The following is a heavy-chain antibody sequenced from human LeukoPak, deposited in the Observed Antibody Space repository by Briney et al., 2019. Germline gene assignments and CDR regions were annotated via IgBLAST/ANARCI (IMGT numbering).Heavy chain of an antibody. CDR1: GGSISSYY. CDR2: IYYSGST. D-gene: IGHD3-10*01. V-gene: IGHV4-59*01. J-gene: IGHJ3*02. CDR3: ARVKNVPRYYYGSGSYDRPVRCTFDI. Sequence: SETLSLTCTVSGGSISSYYWSWIRQPPGKGLEWIGYIYYSGSTNYNPSLKSRVTISVDTSKNQFSLKLSPVTAADTAVYYCARVKNVPRYYYGSGSYDRPVRCTFDIWGQGTMVTVSS.